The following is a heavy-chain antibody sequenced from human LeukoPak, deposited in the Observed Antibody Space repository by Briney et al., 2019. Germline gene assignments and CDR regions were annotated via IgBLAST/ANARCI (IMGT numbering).Heavy chain of an antibody. CDR3: ARGGSSSGYLQYDY. J-gene: IGHJ4*02. Sequence: ASVKVSCKASGYTFTSYGISWVRQAPGQGLEWMGWISAYNGNTNYAQKFQGRVTMTRDTSISTAYMELSRLRSDDTAVYYCARGGSSSGYLQYDYWGQGTLVTVSS. CDR1: GYTFTSYG. D-gene: IGHD3-22*01. V-gene: IGHV1-18*01. CDR2: ISAYNGNT.